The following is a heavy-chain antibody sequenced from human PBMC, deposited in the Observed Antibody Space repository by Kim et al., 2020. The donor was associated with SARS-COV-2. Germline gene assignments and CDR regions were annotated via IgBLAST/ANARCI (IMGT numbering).Heavy chain of an antibody. Sequence: AQKLQGRVTMTTDTSTSTAYMELRSLRSDDTAVYYCARGDYYDSSGYEDYWGQGTLVTVSS. D-gene: IGHD3-22*01. V-gene: IGHV1-18*01. J-gene: IGHJ4*02. CDR3: ARGDYYDSSGYEDY.